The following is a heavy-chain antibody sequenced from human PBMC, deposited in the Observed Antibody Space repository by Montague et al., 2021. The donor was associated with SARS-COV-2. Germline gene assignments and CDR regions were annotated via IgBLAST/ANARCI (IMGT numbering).Heavy chain of an antibody. J-gene: IGHJ5*02. CDR1: GGSITSYC. D-gene: IGHD1-26*01. CDR3: ARYRRGTYYVALDL. Sequence: SETLSLTCTVSGGSITSYCWTWIRQHPGRGLEWIGYIYYSATTNYNPSLKSRVTMSIDTSTNQFSLSLSSVTAADSAVYYCARYRRGTYYVALDLWGQGTLVTVSS. CDR2: IYYSATT. V-gene: IGHV4-59*12.